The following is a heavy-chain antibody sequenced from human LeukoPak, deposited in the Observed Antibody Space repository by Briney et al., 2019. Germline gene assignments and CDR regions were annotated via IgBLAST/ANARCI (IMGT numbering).Heavy chain of an antibody. J-gene: IGHJ4*02. V-gene: IGHV1-2*06. CDR1: GYTFTDHY. CDR2: INPNSGGT. D-gene: IGHD2-21*02. CDR3: ARESGCGGDCYDSDY. Sequence: GASVTVSCKASGYTFTDHYMHWVRQAPGQGLEWMGRINPNSGGTNYAQKFQGRVTMTRDTSISTAYMELSRLRSDDTAVYYCARESGCGGDCYDSDYWGQGTLVTVSS.